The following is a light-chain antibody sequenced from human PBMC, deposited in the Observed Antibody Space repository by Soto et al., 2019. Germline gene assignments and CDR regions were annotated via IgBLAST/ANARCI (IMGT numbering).Light chain of an antibody. CDR1: QSISSW. V-gene: IGKV1-5*03. CDR2: KAS. J-gene: IGKJ4*01. Sequence: DIQMTQSPSTLSASVGDRVTITCRASQSISSWLAWYQQKPGKAPKLLIYKASSLESGVPSRFSGSGSGTEFTLTISSLQPDDFASYYCQHYKSYSLAFGGGTKVEIK. CDR3: QHYKSYSLA.